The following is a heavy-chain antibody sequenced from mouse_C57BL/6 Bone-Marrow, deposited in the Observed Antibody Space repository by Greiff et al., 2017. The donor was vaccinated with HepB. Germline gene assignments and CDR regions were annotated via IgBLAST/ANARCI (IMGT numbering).Heavy chain of an antibody. J-gene: IGHJ3*01. D-gene: IGHD4-1*01. CDR1: GYTFTGYW. CDR3: ARDWGAWFAY. Sequence: QVQLKESGAELMKPGASVKLSCKATGYTFTGYWIEWVKQRPGHGLEWIGEILPGSGSTNYNEKFKGKATFTVDTSSNTAYMQLSSLTTEDSAISFYARDWGAWFAYWGQGTLVTVSA. CDR2: ILPGSGST. V-gene: IGHV1-9*01.